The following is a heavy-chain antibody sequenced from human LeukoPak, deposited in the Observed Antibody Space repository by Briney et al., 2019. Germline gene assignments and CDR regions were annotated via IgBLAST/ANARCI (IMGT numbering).Heavy chain of an antibody. CDR3: ARGGYCSSTSCYNHAFDI. J-gene: IGHJ3*02. CDR2: ISGSGGGT. D-gene: IGHD2-2*02. Sequence: QPGGSLRLSCAASGFTFSSYAMSWVRQAPGKGLEWVSAISGSGGGTYYADSVKGRFTISRDNSKNTLYLQMNSLRAEDTAVYYCARGGYCSSTSCYNHAFDIWGQETMVTVSS. V-gene: IGHV3-23*01. CDR1: GFTFSSYA.